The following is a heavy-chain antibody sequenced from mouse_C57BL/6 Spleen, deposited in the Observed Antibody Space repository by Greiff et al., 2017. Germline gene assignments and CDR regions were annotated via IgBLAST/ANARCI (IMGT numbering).Heavy chain of an antibody. V-gene: IGHV1-82*01. D-gene: IGHD2-9*01. CDR3: ARSFYGYEYYAMDY. CDR1: GYAFSSSW. J-gene: IGHJ4*01. Sequence: QVQLKQSGPELVKPGASVKISCKASGYAFSSSWMNWVKQRPGKGLEWIGRIYPGDGDTNYNGKFKGKATLTADKSSSTAYMQLSSLTSEDSAVYFCARSFYGYEYYAMDYWGQGTSVTVSS. CDR2: IYPGDGDT.